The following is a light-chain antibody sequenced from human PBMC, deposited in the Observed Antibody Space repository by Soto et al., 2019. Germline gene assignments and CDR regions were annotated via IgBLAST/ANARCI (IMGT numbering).Light chain of an antibody. J-gene: IGKJ4*01. V-gene: IGKV1-39*01. CDR1: QSIRGY. CDR3: QQTYRIPLT. CDR2: AAS. Sequence: DIHITQSPSSLPASVRYRVTVTCRVSQSIRGYLNWYQHKPGTAPKLLIFAASRLQTGVPLRFSGSGSGTNFTLTISNLHPEDFATYSCQQTYRIPLTFGGGTKVDIK.